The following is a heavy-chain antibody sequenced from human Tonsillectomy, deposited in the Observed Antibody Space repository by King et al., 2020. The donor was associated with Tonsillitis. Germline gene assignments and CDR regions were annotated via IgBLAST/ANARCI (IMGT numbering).Heavy chain of an antibody. D-gene: IGHD6-13*01. V-gene: IGHV3-23*04. CDR1: GLTFSSSA. CDR3: ATVDGSIWSTKYFQH. J-gene: IGHJ1*01. Sequence: VQLVESGGGLVQPGGSLRLSCAASGLTFSSSAMSWVRQAPGKGLEWVSTMSGSGDSTYLADSVKGRFTISRDISKNTLYLHMNSLRAEDTAIYYCATVDGSIWSTKYFQHWGQGTLVTVSS. CDR2: MSGSGDST.